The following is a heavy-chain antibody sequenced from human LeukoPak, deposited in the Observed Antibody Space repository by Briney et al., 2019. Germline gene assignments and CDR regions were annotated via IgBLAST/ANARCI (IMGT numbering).Heavy chain of an antibody. D-gene: IGHD3-3*01. CDR2: ISAYNGNT. J-gene: IGHJ4*02. V-gene: IGHV1-18*01. CDR1: SYTFTSYG. CDR3: ARGGFRGLRFLEWLLFPLDY. Sequence: ASVKVSCKASSYTFTSYGICWVRQAPGRGLEWMGWISAYNGNTNYAQKLQGRVTMTTDTSTSTAYMELRSLRSDDTAVYYCARGGFRGLRFLEWLLFPLDYWGQGTLVTVSS.